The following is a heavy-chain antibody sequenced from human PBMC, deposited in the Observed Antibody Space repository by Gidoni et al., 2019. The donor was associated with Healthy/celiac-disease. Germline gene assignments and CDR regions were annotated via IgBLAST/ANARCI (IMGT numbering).Heavy chain of an antibody. CDR3: ARGSVYSSGWYWGDY. J-gene: IGHJ4*02. CDR2: IWYDGSNK. Sequence: QVQLVESGGGVVQPGRSLRLSCAASGFTFSSYGMHWVRQAPGKGLEWVAVIWYDGSNKYYADSVKGRFTISRDNSKNTLYLQMNSLRAEDTAVYYCARGSVYSSGWYWGDYWGQGTLVTVSS. CDR1: GFTFSSYG. V-gene: IGHV3-33*01. D-gene: IGHD6-19*01.